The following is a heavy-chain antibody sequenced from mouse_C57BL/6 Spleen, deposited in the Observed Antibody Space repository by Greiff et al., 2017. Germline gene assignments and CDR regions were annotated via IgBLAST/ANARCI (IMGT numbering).Heavy chain of an antibody. Sequence: VQLQQSGAELVKPGASVKISCKASGYAFSSYWMNWVKQRPGKGLEWIGQIYPGDGDTNYNGKFKGKATLTADKSSSTAYMQLSSLTSEDSAVYFCARSYYYGSSYAFDYWGQGTTLTGSS. J-gene: IGHJ2*01. V-gene: IGHV1-80*01. CDR2: IYPGDGDT. CDR1: GYAFSSYW. D-gene: IGHD1-1*01. CDR3: ARSYYYGSSYAFDY.